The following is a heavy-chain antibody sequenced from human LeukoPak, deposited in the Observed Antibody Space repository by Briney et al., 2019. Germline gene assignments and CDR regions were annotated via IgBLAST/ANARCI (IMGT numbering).Heavy chain of an antibody. Sequence: PVGSLRLSCVVSGATVSSNHMNWGRQAPGKGLDWGSVIYSDGSTYYADSVKGRFTISKDTSKNTLYLQMNSLRAEDTAVYYCASLYCSGGSCHDYWGQGTLVTVSS. CDR3: ASLYCSGGSCHDY. CDR1: GATVSSNH. D-gene: IGHD2-15*01. V-gene: IGHV3-53*01. CDR2: IYSDGST. J-gene: IGHJ4*02.